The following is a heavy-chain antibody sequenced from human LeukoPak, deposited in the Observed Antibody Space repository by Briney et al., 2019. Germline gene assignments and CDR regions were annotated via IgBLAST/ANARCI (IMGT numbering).Heavy chain of an antibody. Sequence: SETLSLNCAVSGGSISSSNWWSWVRQPPGKGLEWTGAIYHSGGTNYNPSLKSRVTISVDKSKNQFSLKLSSVTAADTAVYYCARVRQQLVFNYYYYYMDVWGKGTTVTVSS. CDR1: GGSISSSNW. CDR2: IYHSGGT. J-gene: IGHJ6*03. CDR3: ARVRQQLVFNYYYYYMDV. V-gene: IGHV4-4*02. D-gene: IGHD6-13*01.